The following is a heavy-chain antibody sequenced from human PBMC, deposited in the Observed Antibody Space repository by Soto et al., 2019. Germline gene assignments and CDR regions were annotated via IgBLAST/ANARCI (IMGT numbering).Heavy chain of an antibody. Sequence: VASVKVSCKASGGTFSSYAISWVRQAPGQGLEWMGGIIPIFGTANYAQKIQGRVTITADESTSTAYMELSSLRSEDTAVYYCARGMVTVNYDYYGIDVWGQGTTVTVSS. D-gene: IGHD5-18*01. V-gene: IGHV1-69*13. CDR3: ARGMVTVNYDYYGIDV. J-gene: IGHJ6*02. CDR1: GGTFSSYA. CDR2: IIPIFGTA.